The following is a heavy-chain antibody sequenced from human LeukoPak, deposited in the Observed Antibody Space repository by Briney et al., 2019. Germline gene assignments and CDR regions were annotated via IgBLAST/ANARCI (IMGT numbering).Heavy chain of an antibody. CDR1: GGSISSYY. CDR3: ARGGASSGYFNWFDP. D-gene: IGHD5-12*01. J-gene: IGHJ5*02. CDR2: IYYSGST. V-gene: IGHV4-59*01. Sequence: SETLSLTCTVSGGSISSYYWSWIRQPPGKALEWSGYIYYSGSTNYNPSLKSRVTISVDTSKNQFSLKLSSVTAADTAVYYCARGGASSGYFNWFDPWGQGTLVTVSS.